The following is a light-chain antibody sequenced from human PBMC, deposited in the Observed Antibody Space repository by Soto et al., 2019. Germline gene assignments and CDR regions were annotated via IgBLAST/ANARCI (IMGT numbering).Light chain of an antibody. Sequence: DIQMTQSPSSLSAAVGDRVTFTCQASQDIYKYSNWYQQKPGKTPKILIYDASNLERGLPSRLSSGECGTDFSLTVDSLQPEDTATYYCQQYDHPPYTFGQGTKVEIK. CDR2: DAS. CDR3: QQYDHPPYT. V-gene: IGKV1-33*01. CDR1: QDIYKY. J-gene: IGKJ2*01.